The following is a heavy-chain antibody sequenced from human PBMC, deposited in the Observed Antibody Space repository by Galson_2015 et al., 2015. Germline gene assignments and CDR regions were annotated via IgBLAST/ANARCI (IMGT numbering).Heavy chain of an antibody. D-gene: IGHD2-2*01. V-gene: IGHV3-33*01. CDR1: GFTFSSYG. J-gene: IGHJ4*02. CDR3: ARDYVGYCSSTSCHGGGFDY. Sequence: SLRLSCGASGFTFSSYGMHWVRQAPGKGLEWVAVIWYDGSNKYYADDVKGRFTISRDNSKNTLYLQMNSLRAEDTAVYYCARDYVGYCSSTSCHGGGFDYWGQGTLVTVSS. CDR2: IWYDGSNK.